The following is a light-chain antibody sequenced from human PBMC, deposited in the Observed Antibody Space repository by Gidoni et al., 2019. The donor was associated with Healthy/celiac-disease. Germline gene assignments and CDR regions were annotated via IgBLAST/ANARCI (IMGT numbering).Light chain of an antibody. CDR2: WAS. CDR3: QQYYSTPLT. CDR1: QRVLYSSNNKNY. V-gene: IGKV4-1*01. Sequence: DNVMIQPPASPAASLGERATSHCKSSQRVLYSSNNKNYLAWYQQTPGQPPHLLIYWASTRASGVPDRCSGGWSGTVFTLTSSSLQAEYVAVYCCQQYYSTPLTFGPGTKVDIK. J-gene: IGKJ3*01.